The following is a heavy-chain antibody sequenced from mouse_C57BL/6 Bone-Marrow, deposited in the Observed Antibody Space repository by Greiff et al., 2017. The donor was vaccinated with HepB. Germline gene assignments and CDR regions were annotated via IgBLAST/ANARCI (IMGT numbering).Heavy chain of an antibody. Sequence: VKLMESGPELVKPGASVKISCKASGYAFSSSWMNWVKQRPGKGLEWIGRIYPGDGDTNYNGKFKGKATLTADKSSSTAYMQLSSLTSEDSAVYFCARVYYSNNYWGQGTTLTVSS. CDR2: IYPGDGDT. CDR3: ARVYYSNNY. J-gene: IGHJ2*01. V-gene: IGHV1-82*01. D-gene: IGHD2-5*01. CDR1: GYAFSSSW.